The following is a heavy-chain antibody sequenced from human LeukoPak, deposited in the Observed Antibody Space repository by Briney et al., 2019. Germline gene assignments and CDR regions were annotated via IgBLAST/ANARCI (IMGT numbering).Heavy chain of an antibody. Sequence: GGSLRLSCAASGFAFSSYSMNWVRQAPGKGLEWLSYSSSGSSTIYYADSVKGRFTISRDNAKNSLYLQMISLRVEDTAVYFCARVDLMGRTWGLDYWGQGTLLTVSS. D-gene: IGHD3-16*01. V-gene: IGHV3-48*04. CDR2: SSSGSSTI. CDR3: ARVDLMGRTWGLDY. J-gene: IGHJ4*02. CDR1: GFAFSSYS.